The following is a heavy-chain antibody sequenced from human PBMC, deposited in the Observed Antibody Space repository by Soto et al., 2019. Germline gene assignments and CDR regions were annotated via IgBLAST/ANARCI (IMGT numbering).Heavy chain of an antibody. CDR2: INSDGSDT. J-gene: IGHJ4*02. D-gene: IGHD6-13*01. CDR3: ARLYSTKWAFDY. V-gene: IGHV3-74*01. CDR1: GFTFSSNW. Sequence: EVQLVESGGGLVQPGGSLRLSCAASGFTFSSNWMNWVRQGPGKGLVWVSRINSDGSDTSYADSVKGRFTISRDNAKNTLYLQMNSLRVEDTAVYYCARLYSTKWAFDYWGQGTLVTVSS.